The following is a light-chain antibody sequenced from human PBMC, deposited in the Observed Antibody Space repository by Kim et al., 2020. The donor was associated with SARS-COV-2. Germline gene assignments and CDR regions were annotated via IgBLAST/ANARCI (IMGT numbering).Light chain of an antibody. V-gene: IGKV1-39*01. Sequence: DIQMTQSPSSLSASVGDRVTITYRASQDISRYLNWYQQKPGKAPKLLIYTASSLQSGVPSRFTGSGSETDFTLTITSLQPEDFATYYCQQTSSAPRTFGQGTKVDIK. CDR2: TAS. J-gene: IGKJ1*01. CDR1: QDISRY. CDR3: QQTSSAPRT.